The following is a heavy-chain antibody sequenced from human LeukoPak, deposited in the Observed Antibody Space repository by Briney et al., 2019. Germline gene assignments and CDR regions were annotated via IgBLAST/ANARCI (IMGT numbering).Heavy chain of an antibody. CDR2: INPSGGST. V-gene: IGHV1-46*01. CDR1: GYTFTSYY. D-gene: IGHD1-26*01. CDR3: ARVLMVGAIDY. J-gene: IGHJ4*02. Sequence: PEASVKVSCKASGYTFTSYYMHWVRQAPGQGLEWMGIINPSGGSTSYAQKFQGRVTMTRDMSTSTVYMELSSLRSEDTAVYYCARVLMVGAIDYWGQGTLVTVSS.